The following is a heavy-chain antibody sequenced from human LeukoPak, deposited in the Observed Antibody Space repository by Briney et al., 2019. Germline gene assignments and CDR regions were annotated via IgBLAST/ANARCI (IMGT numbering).Heavy chain of an antibody. D-gene: IGHD4-17*01. CDR1: GLNIRNYW. CDR3: ARETTVSREWYFDL. J-gene: IGHJ2*01. CDR2: MNDDGSGI. Sequence: GGSLRLSCALSGLNIRNYWMHWVRQAPGKGLVWVSRMNDDGSGISYADSVKGRFTISRDHAKNTLYLQMNSLRAEDTAVYYRARETTVSREWYFDLWGRGTLVTVAS. V-gene: IGHV3-74*01.